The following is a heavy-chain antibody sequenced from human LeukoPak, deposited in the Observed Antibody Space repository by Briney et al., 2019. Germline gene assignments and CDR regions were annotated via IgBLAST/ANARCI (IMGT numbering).Heavy chain of an antibody. Sequence: SETLSLTCIVSGGSISNYYWSWIRQPPRKGLEWIGYVHYSGNTNYNPSLKSRVTISVDTSKNQFSLKLSSVTAADTAVYYCARARKYYYDSSGYCDYFDYWGQGTLVTVSS. D-gene: IGHD3-22*01. CDR1: GGSISNYY. V-gene: IGHV4-59*01. CDR2: VHYSGNT. J-gene: IGHJ4*02. CDR3: ARARKYYYDSSGYCDYFDY.